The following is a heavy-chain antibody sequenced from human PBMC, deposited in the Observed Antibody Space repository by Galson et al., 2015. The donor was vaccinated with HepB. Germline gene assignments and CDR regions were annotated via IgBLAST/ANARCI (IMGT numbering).Heavy chain of an antibody. D-gene: IGHD2-2*02. J-gene: IGHJ6*03. CDR2: FDPEDGET. CDR1: GYTLTELS. V-gene: IGHV1-24*01. Sequence: SVKVSCKVSGYTLTELSMHWVRQAPGKGLEWMGCFDPEDGETIYAQKFQGRVTMTEDTSTDTAYMELSSLRSEDTAVYYCATTARHCSSTSCYNYYYYYMDDWGQGTLVTVSS. CDR3: ATTARHCSSTSCYNYYYYYMDD.